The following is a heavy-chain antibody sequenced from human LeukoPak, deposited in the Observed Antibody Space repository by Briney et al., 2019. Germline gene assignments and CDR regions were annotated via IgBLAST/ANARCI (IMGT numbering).Heavy chain of an antibody. CDR2: ISSDGSST. V-gene: IGHV3-74*01. Sequence: GGSLRLSCAASGFTFSSYWMHWVRQAPGKGLVWVSRISSDGSSTSYAASVKGRFTISRDNAKNSLYLQMNSLRAEDTAVYYCARDLHYYGDYWGWFDPWGQGTLVTVSS. CDR3: ARDLHYYGDYWGWFDP. D-gene: IGHD4-17*01. CDR1: GFTFSSYW. J-gene: IGHJ5*02.